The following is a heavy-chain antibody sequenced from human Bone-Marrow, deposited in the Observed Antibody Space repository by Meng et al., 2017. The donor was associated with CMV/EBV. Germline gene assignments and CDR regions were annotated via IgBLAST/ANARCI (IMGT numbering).Heavy chain of an antibody. D-gene: IGHD1-26*01. CDR3: ARDLAYSGSYEDGMDV. V-gene: IGHV4-39*07. CDR1: GGSITGSNYY. CDR2: IFHRGST. Sequence: GSLRLSCTVSGGSITGSNYYWGWIRRPPGKGLEWIGSIFHRGSTYYNPSLKSRATISVDTSKKQFSLRVTSVTAADTGVYYCARDLAYSGSYEDGMDVWGQGTTVIVSS. J-gene: IGHJ6*02.